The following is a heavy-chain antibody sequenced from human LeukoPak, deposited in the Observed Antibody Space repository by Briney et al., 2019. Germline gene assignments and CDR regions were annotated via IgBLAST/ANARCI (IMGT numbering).Heavy chain of an antibody. D-gene: IGHD3-22*01. V-gene: IGHV1-8*01. Sequence: ASVKVSCKASGYTFTSYDINWVRQATGQGLEWMGWMNPNSGNTGYAQKFQGRVTMTRNTSINTAYMELSSLRSEDTAVYYCARDLYDSSGYLPWGQGTLVTVSS. CDR1: GYTFTSYD. CDR3: ARDLYDSSGYLP. CDR2: MNPNSGNT. J-gene: IGHJ5*02.